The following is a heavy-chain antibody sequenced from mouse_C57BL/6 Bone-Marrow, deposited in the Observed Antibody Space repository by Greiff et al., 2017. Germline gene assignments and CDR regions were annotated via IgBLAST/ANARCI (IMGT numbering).Heavy chain of an antibody. CDR3: AREWFAY. CDR2: ISYDGSN. CDR1: GYSITSGYY. Sequence: EVKLQESGPGLVKPSQSLSLTCSVTGYSITSGYYWNWIRQFPGNKLAWMGYISYDGSNNYNPSLKNRISITRDTSKNQFFLKLNSVTTEDTATYYCAREWFAYWGQGTLVTVSA. V-gene: IGHV3-6*01. J-gene: IGHJ3*01.